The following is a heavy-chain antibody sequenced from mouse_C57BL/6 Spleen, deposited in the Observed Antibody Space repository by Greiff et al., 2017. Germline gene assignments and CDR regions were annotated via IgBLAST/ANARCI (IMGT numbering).Heavy chain of an antibody. CDR3: ARQLRDLAWFAY. CDR1: GYTFTSYW. CDR2: IDPSDSYT. J-gene: IGHJ3*01. D-gene: IGHD3-2*02. V-gene: IGHV1-69*01. Sequence: QVQLQQPGAALVMPGASVKLSCKASGYTFTSYWMHWVKQRPGQGLEWIGEIDPSDSYTNYNQKFKGKSTLTVDKSSSTAYMQLSSLTSEDSAVYYCARQLRDLAWFAYWGQGTLVTVSA.